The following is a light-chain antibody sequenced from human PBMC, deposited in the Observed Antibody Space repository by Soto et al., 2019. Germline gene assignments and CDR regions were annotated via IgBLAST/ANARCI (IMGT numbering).Light chain of an antibody. J-gene: IGKJ5*01. CDR1: QSVSSN. Sequence: EIWMTQSPATLSVSPGERATLSCRASQSVSSNLAWYQQKPGQAPRLLIYGASTRATGIPARFSGSGSGTDFTLTISSLEPEDFAVYYCQQRSNWHPITFGQGTRLEIK. CDR3: QQRSNWHPIT. CDR2: GAS. V-gene: IGKV3D-11*02.